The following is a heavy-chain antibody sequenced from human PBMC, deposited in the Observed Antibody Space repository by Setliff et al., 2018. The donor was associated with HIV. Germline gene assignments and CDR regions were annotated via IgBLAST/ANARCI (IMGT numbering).Heavy chain of an antibody. J-gene: IGHJ6*03. CDR3: TRDYAYDWNAVMDV. CDR2: ISWNSNTV. CDR1: GFKFEDFA. D-gene: IGHD1-20*01. V-gene: IGHV3-9*01. Sequence: GGSLRLSCAASGFKFEDFAMHWVRQVPGKGLEWVSGISWNSNTVGYGDSVKGRFTISRDNAKNSLYLQMNSLRAEDTAVYYCTRDYAYDWNAVMDVWGKGTTVTVSS.